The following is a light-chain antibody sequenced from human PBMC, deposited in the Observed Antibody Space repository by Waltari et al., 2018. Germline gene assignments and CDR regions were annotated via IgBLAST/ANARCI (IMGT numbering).Light chain of an antibody. Sequence: QSALAQPASVSGSPGQSITTSCTGSSSDIGAFDLVSWYQQHPGRAPRLIIRNVSERPSGVPHRFSGSKSGNTASLTISSLRSEDESLYFCSSFTTGSTGLFGGGTKLTVL. CDR2: NVS. V-gene: IGLV2-14*03. J-gene: IGLJ2*01. CDR1: SSDIGAFDL. CDR3: SSFTTGSTGL.